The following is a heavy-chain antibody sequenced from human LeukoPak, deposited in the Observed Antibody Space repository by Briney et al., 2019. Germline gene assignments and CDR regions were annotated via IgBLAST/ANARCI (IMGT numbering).Heavy chain of an antibody. CDR3: ARGGQAGTGDY. V-gene: IGHV3-7*01. Sequence: PGGSLRLSCAASGFNFRSYWMTWVRQSPGKGLEWVANIKQDGGEKYYVDSVKGRFTISRDNAKDSLYLEMNSLRAEDTAVYYCARGGQAGTGDYWGQGSLVTVSS. D-gene: IGHD3-10*01. CDR1: GFNFRSYW. CDR2: IKQDGGEK. J-gene: IGHJ4*02.